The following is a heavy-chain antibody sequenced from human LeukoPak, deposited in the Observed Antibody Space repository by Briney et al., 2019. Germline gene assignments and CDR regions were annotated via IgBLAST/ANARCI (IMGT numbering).Heavy chain of an antibody. D-gene: IGHD3-16*01. J-gene: IGHJ4*02. CDR2: INHSGST. CDR1: GGSFSGYY. V-gene: IGHV4-34*01. CDR3: ANADTEDYFDS. Sequence: SETLSLTCAVYGGSFSGYYWSWIRQPPGKGLEWIGEINHSGSTNYNPSLKSRVTISLDTSRKQFSLNLASVTAADTAIYYCANADTEDYFDSWGQGTLVTVSS.